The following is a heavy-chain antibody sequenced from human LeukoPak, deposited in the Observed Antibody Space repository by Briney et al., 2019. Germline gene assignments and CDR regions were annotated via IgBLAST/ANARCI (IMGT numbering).Heavy chain of an antibody. CDR3: ARHVYGSSWPFDY. CDR1: GYSFTSYW. Sequence: GESLKISCKGSGYSFTSYWIGWVRQIPGKGLEWMGIIYPGDSDTRYRPSFQGQVTISADKSISTAYLQWSSLKASDTAMYYCARHVYGSSWPFDYWGQGTLVTVSS. D-gene: IGHD6-13*01. J-gene: IGHJ4*02. CDR2: IYPGDSDT. V-gene: IGHV5-51*01.